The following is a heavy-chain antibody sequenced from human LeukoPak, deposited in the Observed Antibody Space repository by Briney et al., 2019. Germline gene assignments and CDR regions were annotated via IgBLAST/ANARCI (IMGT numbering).Heavy chain of an antibody. J-gene: IGHJ4*02. D-gene: IGHD3-16*01. CDR2: ISYDGSNK. Sequence: GGSLRLSCAASGFTFSSYGMHWVRQAPGKGLEWVAVISYDGSNKYYADSVKGRFTISRDNSKNTLYLQMNSLRAEDTAVYYCARDHRPVTPWGIDYWGQGTLVTVSS. V-gene: IGHV3-30*03. CDR1: GFTFSSYG. CDR3: ARDHRPVTPWGIDY.